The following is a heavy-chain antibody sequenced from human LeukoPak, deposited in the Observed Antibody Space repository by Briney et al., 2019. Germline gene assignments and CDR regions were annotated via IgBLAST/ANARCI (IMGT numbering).Heavy chain of an antibody. J-gene: IGHJ4*02. V-gene: IGHV1-69*13. CDR3: ATKRGYSYGSPH. Sequence: SVKVSCKASGGTFSSYAISWVRQAPGQGLEWMGGIIPILGTANYAQKFQGRVTITADESTSAAYMELSSLRSEDTAVYYCATKRGYSYGSPHWGQGTLVTVSS. D-gene: IGHD5-18*01. CDR2: IIPILGTA. CDR1: GGTFSSYA.